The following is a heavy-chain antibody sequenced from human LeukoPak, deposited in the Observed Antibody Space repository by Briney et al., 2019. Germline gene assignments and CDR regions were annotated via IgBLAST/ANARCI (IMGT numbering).Heavy chain of an antibody. J-gene: IGHJ6*03. CDR2: IYSGGHT. CDR1: GFIVSSNY. D-gene: IGHD5-24*01. CDR3: ARSTRDGYNHYYYYYMDG. Sequence: GGSLRLSCAASGFIVSSNYMNWVRQAPGKGLEWVSVIYSGGHTYYTDSVKGRFTISRDISNNTLYLHMNSLRPDDTAVYYCARSTRDGYNHYYYYYMDGWGKGTTVTVSS. V-gene: IGHV3-53*01.